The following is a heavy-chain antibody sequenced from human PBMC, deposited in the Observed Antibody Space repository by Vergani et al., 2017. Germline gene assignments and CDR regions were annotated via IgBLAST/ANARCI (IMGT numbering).Heavy chain of an antibody. CDR1: GGSISSGDYY. J-gene: IGHJ6*02. V-gene: IGHV4-30-4*01. D-gene: IGHD3-22*01. CDR3: ARVRRDDSSGYYYYYGMDV. Sequence: QVQLQESGPGLVKPSQTLSLTCTVSGGSISSGDYYWSWIRQPPEKGLEWIGYIYYSGSTYYNPSLKSRVTISVDTSKNQFSLKLSSVTAADTAVYYCARVRRDDSSGYYYYYGMDVWGQGTTVTVSS. CDR2: IYYSGST.